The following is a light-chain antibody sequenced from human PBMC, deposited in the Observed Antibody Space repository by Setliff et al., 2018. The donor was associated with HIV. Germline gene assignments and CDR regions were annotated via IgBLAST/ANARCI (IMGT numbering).Light chain of an antibody. CDR2: DVS. Sequence: QSALTQPASVSGSPGQSITISCIGTGRDIGGYNYVSWYQQHPGKAPKLMIYDVSKRPSGVSNRFSGSKSGNTASLTISGLQAEDEADYYCSSYTSRNTYVFGTGTRSPS. CDR3: SSYTSRNTYV. J-gene: IGLJ1*01. V-gene: IGLV2-14*03. CDR1: GRDIGGYNY.